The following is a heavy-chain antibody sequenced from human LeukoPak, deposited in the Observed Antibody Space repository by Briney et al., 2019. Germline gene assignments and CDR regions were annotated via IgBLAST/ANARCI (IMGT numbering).Heavy chain of an antibody. CDR2: INPNSGGT. CDR3: ARAGPIWGYYYYMDV. D-gene: IGHD7-27*01. V-gene: IGHV1-2*02. Sequence: ASVKVSCKASGYTFTGYYMHWVRQAPGQGLEWMGWINPNSGGTNYAQKFQGRVTMTRDTSISTAYMELSRLRSDDTAVYYCARAGPIWGYYYYMDVWGKGTTVTVSS. CDR1: GYTFTGYY. J-gene: IGHJ6*03.